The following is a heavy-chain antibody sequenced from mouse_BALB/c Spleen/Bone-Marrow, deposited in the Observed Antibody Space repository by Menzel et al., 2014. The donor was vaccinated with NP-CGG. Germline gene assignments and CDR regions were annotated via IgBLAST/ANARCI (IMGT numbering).Heavy chain of an antibody. CDR2: ISGYNGAT. CDR1: GYSFTGYY. CDR3: ASCFANYVGYFDV. D-gene: IGHD2-1*01. V-gene: IGHV1S34*01. Sequence: LVKTGASVKISCKASGYSFTGYYMHWVKQRHGKSLEWIGYISGYNGATSYNQKFKGKATFTVDTSSNTAYMQFNSLTSEDSAVYYCASCFANYVGYFDVWGAGTTVTVSS. J-gene: IGHJ1*01.